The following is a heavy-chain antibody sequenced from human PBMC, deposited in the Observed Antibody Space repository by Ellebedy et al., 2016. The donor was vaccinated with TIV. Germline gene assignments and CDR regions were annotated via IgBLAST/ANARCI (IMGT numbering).Heavy chain of an antibody. D-gene: IGHD5-18*01. J-gene: IGHJ5*02. CDR2: ITPISDTT. CDR3: AAVRIQIWFPNWFDP. Sequence: ASVKVSCKASGNTFRSYAISWVRQAPGHGLEWMGGITPISDTTNYAQKFQGRVTIIADKSTSTFYMELSSLRSEDTAVYYCAAVRIQIWFPNWFDPWGQGTLVTVSS. V-gene: IGHV1-69*06. CDR1: GNTFRSYA.